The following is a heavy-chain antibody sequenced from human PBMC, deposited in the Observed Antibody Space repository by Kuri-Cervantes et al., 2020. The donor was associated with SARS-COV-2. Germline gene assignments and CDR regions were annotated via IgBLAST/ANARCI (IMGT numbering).Heavy chain of an antibody. V-gene: IGHV3-48*01. D-gene: IGHD2-2*02. CDR3: AGGSVPAAIHFDY. Sequence: GGSLRLSCAASGFTFSSYAMSWVRQAPGKGLEWVSYISSSSSTIYYADSVKGRFTISRDNAKNSLYLQMNSLRAEDTAVYYCAGGSVPAAIHFDYWGQGTLVTVSS. CDR1: GFTFSSYA. CDR2: ISSSSSTI. J-gene: IGHJ4*02.